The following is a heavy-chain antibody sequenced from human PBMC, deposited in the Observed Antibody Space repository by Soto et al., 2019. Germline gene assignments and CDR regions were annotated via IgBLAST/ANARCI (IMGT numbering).Heavy chain of an antibody. J-gene: IGHJ4*02. Sequence: PGGSLRLSCAASGFTFSSYSMNWVRQAPGKGLEWVSSISSSSSYTNYADSVKGRFTISRDNAKNSLYLQMNSLRAEDTAVYYCARDLRRATDYWGQGTLVTAPQ. CDR1: GFTFSSYS. CDR2: ISSSSSYT. CDR3: ARDLRRATDY. D-gene: IGHD6-25*01. V-gene: IGHV3-21*01.